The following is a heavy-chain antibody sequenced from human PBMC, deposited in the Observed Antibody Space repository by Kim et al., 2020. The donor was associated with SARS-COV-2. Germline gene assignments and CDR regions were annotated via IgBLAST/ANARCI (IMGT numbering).Heavy chain of an antibody. Sequence: SETLSLTCTVSGGSISSSSYYWGWIRQPPGKGLEWIGSIYYSGSTYYNPSLKSRVTISVDTSKNQFSLKLSSVTAADTAVYYCAREGYYYDSSGYYDPLDYWGQGTLVTVSS. V-gene: IGHV4-39*07. D-gene: IGHD3-22*01. J-gene: IGHJ4*02. CDR2: IYYSGST. CDR3: AREGYYYDSSGYYDPLDY. CDR1: GGSISSSSYY.